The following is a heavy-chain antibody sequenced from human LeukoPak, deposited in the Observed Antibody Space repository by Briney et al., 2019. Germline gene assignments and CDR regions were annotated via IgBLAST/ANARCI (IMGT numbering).Heavy chain of an antibody. CDR3: ATKESRDGYNYAAFDY. Sequence: ASVKVSCKASGGTFSSYAISWVRQAPGQGLEWMGGIIPIFGTANYAQKFQGRVTITADESTSTAYMELSSLRSEDTAVYYCATKESRDGYNYAAFDYWGQGTLVTVSS. CDR2: IIPIFGTA. V-gene: IGHV1-69*13. CDR1: GGTFSSYA. D-gene: IGHD5-24*01. J-gene: IGHJ4*02.